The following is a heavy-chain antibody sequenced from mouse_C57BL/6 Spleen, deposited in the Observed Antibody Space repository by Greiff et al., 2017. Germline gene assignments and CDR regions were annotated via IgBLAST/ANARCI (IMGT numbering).Heavy chain of an antibody. V-gene: IGHV3-6*01. Sequence: EVKLQESGPGLVKPSQSLSLTCSVTGYSITSGYYWNWIRQFPGNKLEWMGYISYDGSNNYNPSLKNRISITRDTSKNQFFLKLNSVTTEDTATYYCARDRGAYKGAWFAYWGQGTLVTVSA. D-gene: IGHD6-5*01. CDR3: ARDRGAYKGAWFAY. CDR2: ISYDGSN. J-gene: IGHJ3*01. CDR1: GYSITSGYY.